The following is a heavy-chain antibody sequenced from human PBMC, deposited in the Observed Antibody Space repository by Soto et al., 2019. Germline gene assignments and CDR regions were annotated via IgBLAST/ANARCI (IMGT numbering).Heavy chain of an antibody. Sequence: SETLSLTCTVSGGSISSGDYYWSWIRQPPGKGLEWIGYIYYSGSTYYNPSLKRRVTISVDTSKNQFSLKLSSVTAADTAVYYCARDLYLRYWFDPWGQGTLVTVSS. CDR1: GGSISSGDYY. V-gene: IGHV4-30-4*01. J-gene: IGHJ5*02. D-gene: IGHD3-16*02. CDR3: ARDLYLRYWFDP. CDR2: IYYSGST.